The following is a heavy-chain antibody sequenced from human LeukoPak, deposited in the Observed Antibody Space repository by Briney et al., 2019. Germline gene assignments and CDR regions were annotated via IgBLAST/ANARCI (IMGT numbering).Heavy chain of an antibody. CDR3: AREDTSIFYYYALDV. V-gene: IGHV3-30-3*01. CDR1: EFTLSIYA. D-gene: IGHD5-18*01. J-gene: IGHJ6*02. CDR2: ISYDRSNK. Sequence: PGGSLRLSCAASEFTLSIYAMHWVRQAPGKGLEWVAVISYDRSNKDYADSVKGRFTISRDNSRDTLYLQMNSLRPEDTAVYYCAREDTSIFYYYALDVWGQGTTVTVSS.